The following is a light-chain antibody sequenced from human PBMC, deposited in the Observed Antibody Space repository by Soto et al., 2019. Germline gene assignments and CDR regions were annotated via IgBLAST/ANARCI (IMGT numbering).Light chain of an antibody. V-gene: IGLV2-23*01. CDR3: CSYVDGGSYV. CDR2: EGN. CDR1: SSDVGANNF. Sequence: QSVLTQPASVSGSPGQSITIFCAGTSSDVGANNFVSWYQQHPGKAPKLTIYEGNKRPSGVSYRFSGAKSGNMASLTISGLQAEDEADYYCCSYVDGGSYVFGTGTKVTVL. J-gene: IGLJ1*01.